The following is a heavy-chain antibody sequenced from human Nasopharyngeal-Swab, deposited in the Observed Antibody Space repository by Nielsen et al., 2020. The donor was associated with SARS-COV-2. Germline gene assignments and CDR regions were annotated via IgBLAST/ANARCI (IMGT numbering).Heavy chain of an antibody. CDR3: ARGPRVADYYYYYMDV. D-gene: IGHD2-15*01. Sequence: WIRQPPGKGLEWIGSIYYSGSTNYNPSLKSRVTISVDTSKNQFSLKLSSVTAADTAVYYCARGPRVADYYYYYMDVWGKGTTVTVSS. J-gene: IGHJ6*03. V-gene: IGHV4-39*07. CDR2: IYYSGST.